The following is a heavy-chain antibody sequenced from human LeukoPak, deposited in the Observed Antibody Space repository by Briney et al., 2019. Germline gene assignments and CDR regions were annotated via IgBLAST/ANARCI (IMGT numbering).Heavy chain of an antibody. CDR3: ARSPPRVYGDYLCYY. CDR1: GYTFTGYY. D-gene: IGHD4-17*01. J-gene: IGHJ4*02. CDR2: INPNSGGT. Sequence: RASVKVSCKASGYTFTGYYMHWVRQAPGQGLEWMGWINPNSGGTNYAQKFQGRVTMTRDTSISTAYMELSRLRSDDTAVYYCARSPPRVYGDYLCYYWGQGTLVTVSS. V-gene: IGHV1-2*02.